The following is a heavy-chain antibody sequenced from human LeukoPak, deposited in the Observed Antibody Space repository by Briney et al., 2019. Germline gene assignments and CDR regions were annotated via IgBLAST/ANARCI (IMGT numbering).Heavy chain of an antibody. CDR2: IYHSGST. CDR3: PRSITMFGVVWDAFDI. D-gene: IGHD3-3*01. Sequence: SETLSLTCAVSGYSIRSGYYWGWIRQPPGKGLEWIGSIYHSGSTYYNPSLKSRVTISVDTSMNQFSLKLSSVTAADTAVYYCPRSITMFGVVWDAFDIWGQGTMVTVSS. J-gene: IGHJ3*02. V-gene: IGHV4-38-2*01. CDR1: GYSIRSGYY.